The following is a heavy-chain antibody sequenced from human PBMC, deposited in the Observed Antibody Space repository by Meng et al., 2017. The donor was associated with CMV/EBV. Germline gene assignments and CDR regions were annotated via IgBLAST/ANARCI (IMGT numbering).Heavy chain of an antibody. V-gene: IGHV3-30-3*02. CDR2: ISYDGINK. Sequence: GGSLRLSCAASGFTFSSEAMHWVRQAPGKGLQWVAGISYDGINKNYADSVKGRFTISRDNSRNTLSLQMNSLTIYDTAVYYCAKTNDLDSWGQGTLVTVSS. J-gene: IGHJ4*02. CDR1: GFTFSSEA. CDR3: AKTNDLDS.